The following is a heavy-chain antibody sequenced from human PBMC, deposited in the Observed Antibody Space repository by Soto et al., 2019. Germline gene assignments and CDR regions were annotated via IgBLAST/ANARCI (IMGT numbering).Heavy chain of an antibody. CDR3: ARDSSGWHFDY. J-gene: IGHJ4*02. CDR1: GYTFTSYG. Sequence: ASVKVSCKASGYTFTSYGISWVRQAPGQGLEWMGWISAYNGNTNYAQKLQGRVTMTTDKSTSTAYMELSSLRSEDTAVYYCARDSSGWHFDYWGQGTLVTVSS. CDR2: ISAYNGNT. V-gene: IGHV1-18*01. D-gene: IGHD6-19*01.